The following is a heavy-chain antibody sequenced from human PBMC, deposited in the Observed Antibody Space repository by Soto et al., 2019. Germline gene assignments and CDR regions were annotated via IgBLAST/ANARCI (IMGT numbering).Heavy chain of an antibody. J-gene: IGHJ4*02. V-gene: IGHV1-46*03. CDR1: GYTFTSYY. CDR2: INPSGGST. D-gene: IGHD2-15*01. CDR3: ARGELGYCSGGSCPTDLLFDY. Sequence: GASVKVSCKASGYTFTSYYMHWVRQAPGQGLEWMGIINPSGGSTSYAQKFKGRVTMTRDTSTSTVYMELSSLRSEDTAVYYCARGELGYCSGGSCPTDLLFDYWGQGTLVTVSS.